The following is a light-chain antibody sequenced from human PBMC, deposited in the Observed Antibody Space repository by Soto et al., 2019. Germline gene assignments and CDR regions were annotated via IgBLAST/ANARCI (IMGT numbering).Light chain of an antibody. CDR3: QQRAGSST. J-gene: IGKJ5*01. Sequence: EIVVTQSPVTLSLSPGERSTPSCMASQTVSNQLAWYQQKPGQAPRLLIYDASRRVTGIPARLSGSGSGTGFTLTLSSLDPEDFPVYYCQQRAGSSTFGQGTRLEIK. V-gene: IGKV3-11*01. CDR1: QTVSNQ. CDR2: DAS.